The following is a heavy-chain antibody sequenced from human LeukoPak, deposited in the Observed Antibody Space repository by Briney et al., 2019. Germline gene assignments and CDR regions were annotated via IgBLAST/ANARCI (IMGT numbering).Heavy chain of an antibody. CDR2: IKSKTDGGTT. CDR3: TTDLITIFGVGNDAFDI. V-gene: IGHV3-15*01. Sequence: GGSLRLSCAASGFTFSNAWMSWVRQAPGKGLEWVGRIKSKTDGGTTDYAAPVKGRFTISRDDSKNTLYLQMNSLKTEDTAVYYCTTDLITIFGVGNDAFDIWGQGTMVTVSS. CDR1: GFTFSNAW. J-gene: IGHJ3*02. D-gene: IGHD3-3*01.